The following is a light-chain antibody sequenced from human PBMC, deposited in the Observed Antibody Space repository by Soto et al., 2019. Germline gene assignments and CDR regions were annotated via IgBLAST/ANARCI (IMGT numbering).Light chain of an antibody. CDR1: SNDIGGYNY. J-gene: IGLJ1*01. CDR3: SSYSSTSTRRL. Sequence: SVLPQPASVTVSPGQSITIPCTGTSNDIGGYNYVSWYQQFPGKAPKLIIYDVTNRPSGVSFRFSGPKSGNTASLTISGFQAEDEAGYHCSSYSSTSTRRLFGAGTKVTVL. V-gene: IGLV2-14*03. CDR2: DVT.